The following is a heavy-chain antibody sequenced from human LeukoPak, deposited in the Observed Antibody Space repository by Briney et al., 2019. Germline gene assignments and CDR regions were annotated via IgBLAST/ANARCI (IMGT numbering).Heavy chain of an antibody. CDR1: GFTYSNYA. Sequence: GGSLRLSCAASGFTYSNYAMSWVRQAPGKGLEWVSSISGSGGRTYHADSVKGRFTISRDNSKNTLYLQMNSLRAEDTAVYYCATPPTVTRNYWGQGILVTVSS. CDR2: ISGSGGRT. D-gene: IGHD4-17*01. J-gene: IGHJ4*02. V-gene: IGHV3-23*01. CDR3: ATPPTVTRNY.